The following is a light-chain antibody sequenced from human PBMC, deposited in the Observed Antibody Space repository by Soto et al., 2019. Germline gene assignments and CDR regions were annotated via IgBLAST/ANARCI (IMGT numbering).Light chain of an antibody. J-gene: IGKJ5*01. CDR2: DAS. Sequence: EIVLTQSPATLSLSPGERATLCCRASQSVSSYLAWYQQKPGKAPRLLIYDASNRATGIPARFSGSGSGTDFTLTISSLEPEDFAVYYCQQRSNWLITFGQGTRLEFK. V-gene: IGKV3-11*01. CDR1: QSVSSY. CDR3: QQRSNWLIT.